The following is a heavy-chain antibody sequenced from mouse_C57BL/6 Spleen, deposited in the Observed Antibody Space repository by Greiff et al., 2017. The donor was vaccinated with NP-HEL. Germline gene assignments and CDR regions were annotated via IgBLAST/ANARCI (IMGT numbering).Heavy chain of an antibody. Sequence: VQLQQPGAELVKPGASVKMSCKASGYTFTSYWITWVKQRPGQGLEWIGDIYPGSGSTNYNEKFKSKATLTVDTSSSTAYRQLSSLTSEDSAVYYCARVAGSGYPAWFAYWGQGTLVTVAA. CDR3: ARVAGSGYPAWFAY. D-gene: IGHD3-2*02. V-gene: IGHV1-55*01. J-gene: IGHJ3*01. CDR2: IYPGSGST. CDR1: GYTFTSYW.